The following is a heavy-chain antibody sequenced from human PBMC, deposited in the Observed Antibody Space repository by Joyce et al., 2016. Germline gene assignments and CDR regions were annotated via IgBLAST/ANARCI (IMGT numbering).Heavy chain of an antibody. Sequence: QVQLVQSGAEVKKPGASVKVSCKASGYTFTSYDINWVRQATGPGLEWMGGMNPNSGNIAYAQKFQGRVTMTRNTAISTADMELSSLRSEDTAVYYCARERNYGDLSFDPWGQGTLVTVSS. CDR1: GYTFTSYD. J-gene: IGHJ5*02. CDR2: MNPNSGNI. V-gene: IGHV1-8*01. D-gene: IGHD4-17*01. CDR3: ARERNYGDLSFDP.